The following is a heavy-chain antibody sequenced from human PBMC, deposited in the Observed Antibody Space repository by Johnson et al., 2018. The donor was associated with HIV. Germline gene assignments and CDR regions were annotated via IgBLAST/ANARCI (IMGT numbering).Heavy chain of an antibody. CDR1: GFTFSSYG. D-gene: IGHD1-7*01. V-gene: IGHV3-NL1*01. Sequence: QVQLMESGGGVVQPGGSLRLSCAASGFTFSSYGMHWVRQAPGKGLEWVSAIGTAGDTYYPGSVKGRFTISRDNSKNTLYLQMNSLRVEDTAVYYCARENNWNYEQYGFDIWGQGTMVTVSS. CDR3: ARENNWNYEQYGFDI. J-gene: IGHJ3*02. CDR2: IGTAGDT.